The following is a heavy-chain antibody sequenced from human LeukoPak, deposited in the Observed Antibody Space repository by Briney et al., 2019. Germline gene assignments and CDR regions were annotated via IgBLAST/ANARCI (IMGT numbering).Heavy chain of an antibody. D-gene: IGHD2-2*01. V-gene: IGHV1-69*04. J-gene: IGHJ4*02. CDR3: AKGRDGSSHHLDY. CDR2: IIPILGIA. Sequence: ASVKVSCKASGGTFSSYAISWVRQAPGQGLEWMGRIIPILGIANYAQKFKGRVTITADKSTSTSYMELSSLTSEDTAVYFCAKGRDGSSHHLDYWGQGTLVTVSS. CDR1: GGTFSSYA.